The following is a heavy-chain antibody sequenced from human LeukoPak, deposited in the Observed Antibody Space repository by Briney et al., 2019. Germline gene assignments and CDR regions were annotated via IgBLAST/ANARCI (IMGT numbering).Heavy chain of an antibody. D-gene: IGHD5-12*01. CDR2: IFSAGTP. CDR3: ANVKRARYSGYECFDF. Sequence: GGSLRLSCEVSRLTVSCNSMSWVRQAPGKGLGWVSVIFSAGTPYYADSVKGRFTISRENSKNRLYLQMNSRRAEDTAVYWCANVKRARYSGYECFDFWGQGALVTVSS. J-gene: IGHJ4*02. CDR1: RLTVSCNS. V-gene: IGHV3-66*01.